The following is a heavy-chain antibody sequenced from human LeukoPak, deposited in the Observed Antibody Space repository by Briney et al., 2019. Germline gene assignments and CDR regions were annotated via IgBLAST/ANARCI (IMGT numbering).Heavy chain of an antibody. J-gene: IGHJ4*02. CDR3: ARAQVGIVGATEFAY. CDR1: GGSISSYY. CDR2: IYYSGST. D-gene: IGHD1-26*01. Sequence: PSETLSLTCTVSGGSISSYYWTWIRQPPGKGLEWIGYIYYSGSTKYNPSLKSRVTISVDTSKNQFSLRLSSVTAADTAVYYCARAQVGIVGATEFAYWGQGTLVTVSS. V-gene: IGHV4-59*08.